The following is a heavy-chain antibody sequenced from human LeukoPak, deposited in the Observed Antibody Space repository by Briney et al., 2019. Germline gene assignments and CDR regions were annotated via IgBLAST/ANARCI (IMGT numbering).Heavy chain of an antibody. V-gene: IGHV4-30-2*01. CDR3: ARSPRNDYFDS. CDR2: VYHGGTT. J-gene: IGHJ4*02. Sequence: SQTLSLTCAVSGGSISSRDYSWSWIRLPPGKGLEWIGSVYHGGTTYYNPSLKSRVTISEDRSKNQFSLKLSSVTAADTAMYFCARSPRNDYFDSWGQGTLVTVSS. CDR1: GGSISSRDYS.